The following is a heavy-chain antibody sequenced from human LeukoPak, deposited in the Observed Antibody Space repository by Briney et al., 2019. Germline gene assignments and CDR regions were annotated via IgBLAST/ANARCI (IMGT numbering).Heavy chain of an antibody. CDR2: ISYDGSNK. J-gene: IGHJ4*02. D-gene: IGHD3-10*01. Sequence: GGSLRLSCAASGLTFSSYGMHWVRQAPGKGLEWVAVISYDGSNKYYADSVKGRFTISRDNSKNTLYLQMNSLRAEDTAVYYCAKGPLWFGELFREVDYWGQGTLVTVSS. CDR3: AKGPLWFGELFREVDY. CDR1: GLTFSSYG. V-gene: IGHV3-30*18.